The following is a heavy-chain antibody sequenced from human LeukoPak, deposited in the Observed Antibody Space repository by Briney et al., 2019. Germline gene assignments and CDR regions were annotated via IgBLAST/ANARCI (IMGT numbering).Heavy chain of an antibody. CDR2: INPNSGGT. V-gene: IGHV1-2*02. CDR3: ARDPSRALRFLEWLSHYFDY. Sequence: ASVKVSCKASGYTFTGYYMHWVRQAPGQGLEWMGWINPNSGGTNYAQKFQGRVTMTRDTSISTAYMELSRLRSDDTAVYYCARDPSRALRFLEWLSHYFDYWGQGTLVTVSS. J-gene: IGHJ4*02. CDR1: GYTFTGYY. D-gene: IGHD3-3*01.